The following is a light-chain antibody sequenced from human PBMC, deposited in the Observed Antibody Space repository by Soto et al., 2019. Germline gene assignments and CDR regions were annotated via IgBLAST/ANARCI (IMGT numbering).Light chain of an antibody. CDR1: SSDVDGYNY. CDR2: DVS. J-gene: IGLJ2*01. V-gene: IGLV2-14*01. CDR3: SSYTSSSTVV. Sequence: QSALTQPASVSGSPGQSITISCTGTSSDVDGYNYVSWYQQHPGKAPKLMIYDVSNRPSGVSNRFSGSKSGNTASLTISGLQAEDEADYYCSSYTSSSTVVFGGGIKLTVL.